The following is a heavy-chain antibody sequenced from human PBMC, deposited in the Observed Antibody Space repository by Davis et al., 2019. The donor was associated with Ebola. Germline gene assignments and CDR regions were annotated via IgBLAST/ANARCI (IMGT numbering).Heavy chain of an antibody. CDR2: IKSKTDGGTT. V-gene: IGHV3-15*01. CDR1: GFTFSNAW. Sequence: GESLKISCAASGFTFSNAWMSCVRQAPGKGLEWVGRIKSKTDGGTTDYAAPVKGRFTISRDDSKNTLYLQMNSLKTEDTAVYYCTTEDGSYYFRDYWGQGTLVTVSS. J-gene: IGHJ4*02. D-gene: IGHD1-26*01. CDR3: TTEDGSYYFRDY.